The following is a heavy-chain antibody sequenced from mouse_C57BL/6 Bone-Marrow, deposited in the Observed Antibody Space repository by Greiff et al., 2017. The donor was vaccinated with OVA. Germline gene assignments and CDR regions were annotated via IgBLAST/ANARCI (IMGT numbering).Heavy chain of an antibody. Sequence: VQLKQSGPGLVKPSQSLSLTCSVPGYSITSGYYWNWLRQFPGNKLEWMGYISYDGSNNYNPSLKNRISITRDTSKNQFFLKLNSVTTEDTATYYCERSWAYWYFDVWGTGTTVTISS. V-gene: IGHV3-6*01. J-gene: IGHJ1*03. D-gene: IGHD4-1*01. CDR1: GYSITSGYY. CDR2: ISYDGSN. CDR3: ERSWAYWYFDV.